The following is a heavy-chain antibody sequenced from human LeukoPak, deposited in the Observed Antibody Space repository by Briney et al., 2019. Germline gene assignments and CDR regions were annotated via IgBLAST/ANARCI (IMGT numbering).Heavy chain of an antibody. CDR3: ARQTGSGLFILP. D-gene: IGHD3/OR15-3a*01. V-gene: IGHV4-34*01. Sequence: SETLSLTCAVYGGSFSGYYWSWIRQPPGKGLEWIGEINHSGSTYYNASLKSQVSISIDTSKNQFSLRFTSVTAADTAVYYCARQTGSGLFILPGGQGTLVTVSS. CDR1: GGSFSGYY. CDR2: INHSGST. J-gene: IGHJ4*02.